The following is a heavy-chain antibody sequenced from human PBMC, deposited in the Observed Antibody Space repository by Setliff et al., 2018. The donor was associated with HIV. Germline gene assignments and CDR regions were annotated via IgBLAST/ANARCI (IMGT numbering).Heavy chain of an antibody. CDR2: IYYSGST. CDR1: GGSISSYY. D-gene: IGHD7-27*01. Sequence: PSETLSLTCTVSGGSISSYYWSWIRQPPGKGLEWIGYIYYSGSTNSNPSLKSRVTISVDTSKNQFSLKLSSVTAADTAVYYCARGGAGEFWGQGTLVTVSS. CDR3: ARGGAGEF. V-gene: IGHV4-59*01. J-gene: IGHJ4*02.